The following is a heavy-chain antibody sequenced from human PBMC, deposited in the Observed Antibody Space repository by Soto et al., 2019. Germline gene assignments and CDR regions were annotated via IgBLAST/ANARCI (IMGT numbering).Heavy chain of an antibody. D-gene: IGHD3-3*01. J-gene: IGHJ5*02. V-gene: IGHV1-69*13. CDR1: GGTFSSYA. Sequence: SVKVSCKASGGTFSSYAISWVRQAPGQGLEWMGGIIPIFGTANYAQKFQGRVTITADESTSTAYMELSSLRSEDTAVYYCARGFFHTDYNWFDPWGQGTLVTVSS. CDR3: ARGFFHTDYNWFDP. CDR2: IIPIFGTA.